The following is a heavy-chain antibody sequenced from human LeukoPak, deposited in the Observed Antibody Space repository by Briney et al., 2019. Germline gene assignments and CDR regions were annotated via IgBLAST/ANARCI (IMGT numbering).Heavy chain of an antibody. Sequence: PGRSLRLSCAASGFTFSSYAIHWVRQAPGKGLEWVALTSSDGSNKRYADSVKGRFTISRDNSKNTLYLQMNSLRTEDTAVYYCARASTGAAVNWFFDLWGRGTLVTVSS. V-gene: IGHV3-30*04. J-gene: IGHJ2*01. CDR3: ARASTGAAVNWFFDL. D-gene: IGHD2-15*01. CDR2: TSSDGSNK. CDR1: GFTFSSYA.